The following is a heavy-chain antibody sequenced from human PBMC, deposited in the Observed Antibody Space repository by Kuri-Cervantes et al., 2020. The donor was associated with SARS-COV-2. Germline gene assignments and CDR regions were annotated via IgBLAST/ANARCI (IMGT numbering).Heavy chain of an antibody. CDR2: ISAYNGNT. CDR1: GYTFTGYY. V-gene: IGHV1-18*04. Sequence: ASVKVSCKASGYTFTGYYMHWVRQAPGQGLEWVGWISAYNGNTNYAQKLQGRVTMTTDTSTSTAYMELRSLRSDDTAVYYCARGWSGYSLYYFDYWGQGTLVTVSS. J-gene: IGHJ4*02. D-gene: IGHD3-3*01. CDR3: ARGWSGYSLYYFDY.